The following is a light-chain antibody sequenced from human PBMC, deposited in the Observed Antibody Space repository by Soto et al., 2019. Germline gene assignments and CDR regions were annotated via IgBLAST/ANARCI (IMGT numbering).Light chain of an antibody. Sequence: ENVLTQSPGTLSLSPGERATLSCRASQSVSNNYLAWYQHKPGQAPRLLIYGASNRVPGIPDRFMGSGSGTDFTLTISRLEPEDFAVYHCQQYGSSQAFGQGTRLDIK. J-gene: IGKJ5*01. CDR1: QSVSNNY. CDR3: QQYGSSQA. CDR2: GAS. V-gene: IGKV3-20*01.